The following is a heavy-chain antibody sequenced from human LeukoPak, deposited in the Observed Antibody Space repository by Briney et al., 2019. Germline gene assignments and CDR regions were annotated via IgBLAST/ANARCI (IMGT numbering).Heavy chain of an antibody. CDR3: AKKTDSGSYYSYFDY. D-gene: IGHD1-26*01. CDR2: ISGSGGST. CDR1: GFTFSSYG. Sequence: PGGTLRLSCAASGFTFSSYGMSWVRQAPGKGLEWVSAISGSGGSTYYADSVKGRFTISRDNSKNTLYLQMNSLRAEDTAVYYCAKKTDSGSYYSYFDYWGQGTLVTVSS. J-gene: IGHJ4*02. V-gene: IGHV3-23*01.